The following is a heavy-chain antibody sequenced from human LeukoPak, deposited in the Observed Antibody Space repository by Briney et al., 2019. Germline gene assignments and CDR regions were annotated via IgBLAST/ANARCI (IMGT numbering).Heavy chain of an antibody. J-gene: IGHJ4*02. Sequence: SRTLSLTCAISGDSVSSNSAAWNWIRQSPSRGLEWLGRTFYRSKWRIDYALSVKSRIIINPDTSKNQFSLQLNSVTPEDTAVYYCARGNPPFDYWGQGTLVTVSS. D-gene: IGHD2/OR15-2a*01. CDR3: ARGNPPFDY. CDR1: GDSVSSNSAA. V-gene: IGHV6-1*01. CDR2: TFYRSKWRI.